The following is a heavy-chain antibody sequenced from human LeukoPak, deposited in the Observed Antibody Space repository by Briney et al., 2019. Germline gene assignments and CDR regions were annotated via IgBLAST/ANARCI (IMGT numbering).Heavy chain of an antibody. CDR3: ARGRSGSYYRPFYFDY. J-gene: IGHJ4*02. V-gene: IGHV3-7*04. Sequence: AGSLRLSCAASGFTFSGYWMSWVRQAPGKGLEWVANIKQDGSEKYYVDSVKGRFTISRDNAKNSLYLQMNSLRAEDTAVYYCARGRSGSYYRPFYFDYWGQGTLVTVSS. CDR2: IKQDGSEK. CDR1: GFTFSGYW. D-gene: IGHD1-26*01.